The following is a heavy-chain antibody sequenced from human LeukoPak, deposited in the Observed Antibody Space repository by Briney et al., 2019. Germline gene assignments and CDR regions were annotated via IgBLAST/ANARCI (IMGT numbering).Heavy chain of an antibody. CDR1: GGSISNYF. D-gene: IGHD5-24*01. CDR2: IYYSGNT. J-gene: IGHJ4*02. V-gene: IGHV4-59*01. CDR3: ARYGRGDGYNYFDY. Sequence: SETLSLTCTVSGGSISNYFWSWIRQPPGKGLEWIGYIYYSGNTNYNPSLKSRVTISVDTSKNQFSLKLSSVTAADTAVYYCARYGRGDGYNYFDYWGQGTLVTVSS.